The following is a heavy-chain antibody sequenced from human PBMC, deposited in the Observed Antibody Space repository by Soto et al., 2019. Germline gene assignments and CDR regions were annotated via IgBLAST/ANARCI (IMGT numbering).Heavy chain of an antibody. J-gene: IGHJ4*02. CDR2: INAGNCNT. V-gene: IGHV1-3*01. Sequence: ASAKVSYNGSRYTFTSYAIHWMRQSPGQRIEWMGWINAGNCNTKYSQKFQGRVTITRDTSASTAYMELSSLRSEDRAVYSCARTYRSSWYYFDYWGQGTLVTVST. D-gene: IGHD6-13*01. CDR3: ARTYRSSWYYFDY. CDR1: RYTFTSYA.